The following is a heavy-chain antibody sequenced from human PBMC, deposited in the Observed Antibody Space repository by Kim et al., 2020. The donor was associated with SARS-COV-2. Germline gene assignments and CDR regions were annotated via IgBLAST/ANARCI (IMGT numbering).Heavy chain of an antibody. CDR3: ARDRDPRGGCSGGSCYYY. V-gene: IGHV1-69*04. CDR1: GGTFSSYA. D-gene: IGHD2-15*01. CDR2: IIPILGIA. J-gene: IGHJ4*02. Sequence: SVKVSCKASGGTFSSYAISWVRQAPGQGLEWMGRIIPILGIANYAQKFQGRVTITADKSTSTAYMELSSLRSEDTAVYYCARDRDPRGGCSGGSCYYYWGQGTLVTVSS.